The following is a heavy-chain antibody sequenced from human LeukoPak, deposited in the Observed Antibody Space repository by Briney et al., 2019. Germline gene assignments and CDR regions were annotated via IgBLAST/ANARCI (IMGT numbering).Heavy chain of an antibody. Sequence: ASVKVSCKASGGTFSSYAISWVRQAPGQGLEWMGIINPSGGYTNYAQKFQGRVTMTRDMSTSTVYMELSSLRSEDTAVYYCARDGHGWVTNIDYWGQGTLVTVSS. CDR1: GGTFSSYA. J-gene: IGHJ4*02. CDR2: INPSGGYT. CDR3: ARDGHGWVTNIDY. V-gene: IGHV1-46*01. D-gene: IGHD2-21*02.